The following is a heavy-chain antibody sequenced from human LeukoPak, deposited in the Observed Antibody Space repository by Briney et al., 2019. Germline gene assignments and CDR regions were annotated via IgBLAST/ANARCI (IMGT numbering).Heavy chain of an antibody. CDR3: AKPGTGYSSSWSRNV. Sequence: GGSLRLPCAASGFTFSSYAMSWVRQAPGKGLEWVSAISGSGGGTYYADSVKGRFTISRDNSKNTLYLQMNSLRAEDTAVYYCAKPGTGYSSSWSRNVWGQGTLVTVSS. D-gene: IGHD6-13*01. CDR2: ISGSGGGT. V-gene: IGHV3-23*01. CDR1: GFTFSSYA. J-gene: IGHJ4*02.